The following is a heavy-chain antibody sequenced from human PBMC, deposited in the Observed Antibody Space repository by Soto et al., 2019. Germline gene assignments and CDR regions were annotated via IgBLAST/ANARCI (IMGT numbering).Heavy chain of an antibody. J-gene: IGHJ1*01. CDR1: GYPFDSFD. CDR2: MNPDSGDT. V-gene: IGHV1-8*01. Sequence: QVQLVQSGAEVKKPGASVKVSCEASGYPFDSFDINWVRQAAGQGLVWMGWMNPDSGDTAVAQRFQNRIIITRTTSTSTAYRELRRLTPDDSAGYCWLGQPGGVGTPGDAYWGKGTMVTVSS. D-gene: IGHD1-1*01. CDR3: LGQPGGVGTPGDAY.